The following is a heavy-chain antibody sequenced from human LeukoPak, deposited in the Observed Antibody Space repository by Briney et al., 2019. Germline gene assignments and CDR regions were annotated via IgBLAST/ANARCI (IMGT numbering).Heavy chain of an antibody. CDR1: GFXFSSYA. CDR2: IWYDGSHL. J-gene: IGHJ4*02. V-gene: IGHV3-33*01. CDR3: ARPSDGHYAQGGYFDY. Sequence: GGSLRLSCAASGFXFSSYAIHWVRQAPGRGLEWVSVIWYDGSHLYYADSVEGRFTISRDNSKNTLYLQMNSLRAEDTAVYYCARPSDGHYAQGGYFDYWGQGALVTVSS. D-gene: IGHD4-17*01.